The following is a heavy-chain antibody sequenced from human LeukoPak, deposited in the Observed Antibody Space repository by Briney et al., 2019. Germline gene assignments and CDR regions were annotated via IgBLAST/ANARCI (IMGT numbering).Heavy chain of an antibody. Sequence: SETLSLTCTVSGDSISSSSYYWGWIRQPPGKGLEWIGYIYYSGSTNYNPSLKSRVTISVDTSKNQFSLKLSSVTAADTAVYYCARGTGFFDYWGQGTLVTVSS. CDR1: GDSISSSSYY. D-gene: IGHD1-14*01. J-gene: IGHJ4*02. CDR3: ARGTGFFDY. V-gene: IGHV4-61*05. CDR2: IYYSGST.